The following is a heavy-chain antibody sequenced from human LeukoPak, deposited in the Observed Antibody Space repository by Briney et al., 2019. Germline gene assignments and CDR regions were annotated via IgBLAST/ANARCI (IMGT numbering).Heavy chain of an antibody. V-gene: IGHV3-48*01. CDR1: AFSFSSYG. CDR3: ARSITISGVGYYMDV. CDR2: ISSSGNSK. D-gene: IGHD3-3*01. Sequence: AGGSLRLSCAASAFSFSSYGMNWVRQAPGKGLEWISYISSSGNSKYYADSVKGRFTVSRDNVWKSLYLQMDSLRAEDTAVYYCARSITISGVGYYMDVWGKGTTVTVSS. J-gene: IGHJ6*03.